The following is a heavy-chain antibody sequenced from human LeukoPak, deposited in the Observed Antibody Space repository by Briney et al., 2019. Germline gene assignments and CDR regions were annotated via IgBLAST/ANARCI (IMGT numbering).Heavy chain of an antibody. J-gene: IGHJ4*02. CDR1: GFTFDDYA. CDR3: ASQPAYSSGWYDY. CDR2: ISWNSGTI. Sequence: PGRSLRLSCAASGFTFDDYAMHWVRQAPGEGLEWVSGISWNSGTIGYADSVKGRFTISRDNAKNSLYLQMNSLRAEDTALYYCASQPAYSSGWYDYWGQGTLVTVSS. V-gene: IGHV3-9*01. D-gene: IGHD6-19*01.